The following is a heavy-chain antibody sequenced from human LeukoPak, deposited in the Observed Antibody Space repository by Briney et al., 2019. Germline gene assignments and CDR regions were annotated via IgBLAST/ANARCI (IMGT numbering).Heavy chain of an antibody. J-gene: IGHJ4*02. CDR1: GGSISSSSYY. V-gene: IGHV4-39*07. Sequence: PSETLSLTCTVSGGSISSSSYYWGWIRQPPGKGLEWIGSIYYSGSTNYNPSLKSRVTISVDTSKNQFSLKLSSVTAADTAVYYCARVRESYYDFWSGYPDGGYFDYWGQGTLVTVSS. D-gene: IGHD3-3*01. CDR2: IYYSGST. CDR3: ARVRESYYDFWSGYPDGGYFDY.